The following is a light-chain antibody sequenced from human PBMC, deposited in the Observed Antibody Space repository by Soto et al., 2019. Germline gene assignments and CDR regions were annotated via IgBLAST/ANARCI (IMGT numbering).Light chain of an antibody. CDR3: QKYNGAPPLFT. CDR1: HDIGNS. V-gene: IGKV1-27*01. Sequence: DIQMTQSPSSLSASVGDRVTITCRAGHDIGNSLAWYQQKPGQVPKLVIFAAYTLQSGVPSRFSGSGSGTDSTLTINGLQPEDVATYYCQKYNGAPPLFTFGPGTKVDIK. CDR2: AAY. J-gene: IGKJ3*01.